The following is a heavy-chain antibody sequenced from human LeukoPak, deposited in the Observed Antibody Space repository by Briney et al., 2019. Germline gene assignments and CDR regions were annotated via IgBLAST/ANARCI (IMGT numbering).Heavy chain of an antibody. D-gene: IGHD4/OR15-4a*01. CDR3: ARHPQVPPRHRYFDL. CDR2: VTDSGST. V-gene: IGHV4-59*08. CDR1: GGPINRHY. J-gene: IGHJ2*01. Sequence: SETLSLTCTVSGGPINRHYWSWIRQPPGRGLEWIGYVTDSGSTNYNPSLRSRVTISVDTSKNQFSLKLNSVTAADTAVYYCARHPQVPPRHRYFDLWGRGTLVTVSS.